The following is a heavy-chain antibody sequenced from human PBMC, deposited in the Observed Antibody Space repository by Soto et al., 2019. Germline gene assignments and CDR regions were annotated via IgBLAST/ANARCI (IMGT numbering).Heavy chain of an antibody. V-gene: IGHV3-30*18. CDR1: GFTFSTYG. CDR3: AKETAAYSWTYFDN. CDR2: ISYDGSYK. Sequence: QVQLVESGGGVVQPGRSLRLSCAASGFTFSTYGMHWVRQAPGEGLEWVAIISYDGSYKSYVDSVKGRFTISRDKSKNTMSLQMTSLRPEATAVYYCAKETAAYSWTYFDNWGQGTLVTVSS. J-gene: IGHJ4*02. D-gene: IGHD2-21*01.